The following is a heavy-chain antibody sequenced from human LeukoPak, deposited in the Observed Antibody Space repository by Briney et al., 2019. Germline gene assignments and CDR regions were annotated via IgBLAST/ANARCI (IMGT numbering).Heavy chain of an antibody. CDR3: ARVRDGYDY. J-gene: IGHJ4*02. CDR2: ISDTGHAI. CDR1: GFTFSDYS. D-gene: IGHD5-24*01. V-gene: IGHV3-21*05. Sequence: GGSLRLSCAASGFTFSDYSMDWVRQAPGKGLEWVSYISDTGHAIYYADSVKGRFTISRDNAKKSLYLQMNSLRAEDTAVYYCARVRDGYDYWGQGTLVTVSS.